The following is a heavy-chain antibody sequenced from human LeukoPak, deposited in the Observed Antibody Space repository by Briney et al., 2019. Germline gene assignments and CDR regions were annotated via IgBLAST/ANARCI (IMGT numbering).Heavy chain of an antibody. V-gene: IGHV3-23*01. CDR3: AKGTYSSPPPGYFDY. D-gene: IGHD6-13*01. CDR2: ISGSGGSK. CDR1: GFTFSSYA. J-gene: IGHJ4*02. Sequence: GGSLRLSCAASGFTFSSYAMSWVRQAPGKGLEWVSGISGSGGSKYYADSVKGRFTISRDNSKNTLYLQMNSLRAEDTAVSYCAKGTYSSPPPGYFDYWGQGTLVTVSS.